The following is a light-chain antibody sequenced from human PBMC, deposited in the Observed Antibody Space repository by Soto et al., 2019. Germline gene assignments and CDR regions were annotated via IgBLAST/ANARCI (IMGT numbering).Light chain of an antibody. V-gene: IGKV1-5*01. CDR3: QKYNSAPRT. CDR2: DAS. J-gene: IGKJ1*01. CDR1: QSISSW. Sequence: DIQMTQSPSTLSASVGDRVTITCRASQSISSWLAWYQQKPGKAPKLLIYDASSLESGVPSRFSGSGSGTEFTLTISSLQPEDVATYYCQKYNSAPRTVGQGTNVDSK.